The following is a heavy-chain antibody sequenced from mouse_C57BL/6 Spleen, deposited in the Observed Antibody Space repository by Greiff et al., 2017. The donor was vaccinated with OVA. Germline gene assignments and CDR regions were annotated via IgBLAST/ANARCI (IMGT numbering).Heavy chain of an antibody. Sequence: EVKLQESGPGLVKPSQSLSLTCSVTGYSITSGYYWNWIRQFPGNKLEWMGYISYDGSNNYNPSLKNRISITRDTSKNQFFLKLNSVTTEDTATYYCARRDDGYPWFAYWGQGTLVTVSA. CDR1: GYSITSGYY. D-gene: IGHD2-3*01. V-gene: IGHV3-6*01. J-gene: IGHJ3*01. CDR2: ISYDGSN. CDR3: ARRDDGYPWFAY.